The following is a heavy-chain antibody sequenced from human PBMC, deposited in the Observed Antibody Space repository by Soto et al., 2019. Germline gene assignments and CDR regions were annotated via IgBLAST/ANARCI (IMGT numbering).Heavy chain of an antibody. D-gene: IGHD6-13*01. Sequence: QVQLVQSGAEVKKPGSSVKVSCKASGGTFSSYAISWYLQAPGQWLEWMGGIIPIFGTANYAQKFQGRVTITADKSTSTAYMELSSLRSEDTAVYYCARDSSRDTGSYYYGMDVWGQGTTVTVSS. V-gene: IGHV1-69*06. CDR1: GGTFSSYA. J-gene: IGHJ6*02. CDR2: IIPIFGTA. CDR3: ARDSSRDTGSYYYGMDV.